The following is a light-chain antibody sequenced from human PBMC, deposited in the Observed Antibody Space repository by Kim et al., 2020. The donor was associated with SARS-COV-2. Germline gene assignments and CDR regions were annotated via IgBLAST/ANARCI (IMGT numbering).Light chain of an antibody. CDR1: SGYRNCK. CDR2: VVAGGIVG. CDR3: GADHGSGSSFVWV. Sequence: CTLSSGYRNCKVDWYHQRPGKGPRFGMRVVAGGIVGSKGVGIPDRFSVLGSGLSRYLTIKNIQEEDESDYHCGADHGSGSSFVWVFGGGTKLTVL. J-gene: IGLJ3*02. V-gene: IGLV9-49*01.